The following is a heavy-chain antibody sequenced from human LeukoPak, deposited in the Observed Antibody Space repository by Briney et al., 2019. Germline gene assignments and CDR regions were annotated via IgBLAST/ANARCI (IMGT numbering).Heavy chain of an antibody. CDR1: GVTFSSYA. V-gene: IGHV3-53*01. Sequence: RTGGPLRLSCAASGVTFSSYAMSWVRQAPGRGLEWVSIIYGGGNTYYADSVEGRFTISRDNSNNTLSLQVNSLRAEDTAVYYCASGLKYPGSYLRDWGQGTLVTVSS. CDR2: IYGGGNT. D-gene: IGHD1-26*01. CDR3: ASGLKYPGSYLRD. J-gene: IGHJ4*02.